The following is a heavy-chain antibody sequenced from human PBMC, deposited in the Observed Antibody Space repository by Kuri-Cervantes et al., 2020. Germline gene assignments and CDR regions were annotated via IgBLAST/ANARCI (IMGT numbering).Heavy chain of an antibody. CDR2: ISSSGSTI. CDR3: ARVRVGSTRAIDY. Sequence: LSLTCAASGFTFSDYYRSWIRQAPGKGLEWFSYISSSGSTIYYADSAKSQFTISSDNAKSTLYLQMSGLRAEDTAVYYCARVRVGSTRAIDYWGQGTLVTVSS. CDR1: GFTFSDYY. J-gene: IGHJ4*02. D-gene: IGHD1-26*01. V-gene: IGHV3-11*04.